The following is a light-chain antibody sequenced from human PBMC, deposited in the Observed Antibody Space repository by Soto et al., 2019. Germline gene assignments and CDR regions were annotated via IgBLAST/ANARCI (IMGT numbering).Light chain of an antibody. CDR3: QQRQYWPPIT. Sequence: EVVMTQSPATLSVSPGERATFSCRASESVGSNLAWYQQKPGQAPSLLIYTTSTRASGVPARFSGSGSGTDFTLTISSLEPEDFAIYYCQQRQYWPPITFGQGTRLEI. CDR1: ESVGSN. CDR2: TTS. V-gene: IGKV3-15*01. J-gene: IGKJ5*01.